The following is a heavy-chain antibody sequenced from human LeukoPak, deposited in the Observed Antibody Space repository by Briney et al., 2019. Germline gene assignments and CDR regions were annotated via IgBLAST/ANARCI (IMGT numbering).Heavy chain of an antibody. CDR1: GGSISGSSYY. J-gene: IGHJ4*02. Sequence: SQTLSLTCTVSGGSISGSSYYWAWIRQPPGKGLEWIGSGFYSGSAYYNPSLKSRLTISVDTSKNQFSLDLSSVTAADTAVYYCARLRGAMTPVTSDFDYWGQGTLVTVSS. CDR2: GFYSGSA. V-gene: IGHV4-39*01. CDR3: ARLRGAMTPVTSDFDY. D-gene: IGHD4-17*01.